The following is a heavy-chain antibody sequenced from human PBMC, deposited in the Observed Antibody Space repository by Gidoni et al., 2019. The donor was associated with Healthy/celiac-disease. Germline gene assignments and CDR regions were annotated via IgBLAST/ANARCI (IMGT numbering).Heavy chain of an antibody. V-gene: IGHV3-11*01. J-gene: IGHJ3*02. CDR1: GFTFIDYY. D-gene: IGHD3-10*01. CDR3: ARDHVWFGINDAFDI. Sequence: QVQLVESGGGLVKPGGSLRLSCAASGFTFIDYYMSCIRQAPGKGLEWVSYISSSGSTIYDADAVKGRFTISRDNAKNSLYLQMNSLRAEDTAVYYCARDHVWFGINDAFDIWGQGTMVTVSS. CDR2: ISSSGSTI.